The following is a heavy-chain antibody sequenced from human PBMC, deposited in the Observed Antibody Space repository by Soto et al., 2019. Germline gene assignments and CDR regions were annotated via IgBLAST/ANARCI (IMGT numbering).Heavy chain of an antibody. CDR2: VYTSGST. CDR3: ARLGTNGQTLDY. D-gene: IGHD3-16*01. V-gene: IGHV4-4*07. CDR1: CGSLISYF. Sequence: KASETLSLTCTFSCGSLISYFWTWIRQPAGKGLEWIGRVYTSGSTNYNPSLKSRVTMSVDTSKNQFSLKLSSVTAADTAVYYCARLGTNGQTLDYWGQGTLVTVSS. J-gene: IGHJ4*02.